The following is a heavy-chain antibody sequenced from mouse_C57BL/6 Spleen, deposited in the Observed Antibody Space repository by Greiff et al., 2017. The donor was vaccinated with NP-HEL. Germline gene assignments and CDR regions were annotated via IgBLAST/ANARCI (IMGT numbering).Heavy chain of an antibody. V-gene: IGHV1-22*01. Sequence: EVQLQQSGPELVKPGASVKMSCKASGYTFTDYNMHWVKQSHGKSLEWIGYINPNNGGTSYNQKFKGKATLTVNKSSSTAYMELRSLTSEDSAVYYCARSLLLRRYYYAMDYWGQGTSVTVSS. CDR3: ARSLLLRRYYYAMDY. CDR2: INPNNGGT. D-gene: IGHD1-1*01. CDR1: GYTFTDYN. J-gene: IGHJ4*01.